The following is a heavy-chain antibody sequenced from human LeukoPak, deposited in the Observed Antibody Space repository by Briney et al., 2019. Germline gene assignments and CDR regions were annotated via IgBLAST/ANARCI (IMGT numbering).Heavy chain of an antibody. V-gene: IGHV4-59*11. CDR3: ARRLYYYGSGRYYAFDI. CDR1: GGSISSHY. D-gene: IGHD3-10*01. Sequence: SETLSLTCTVSGGSISSHYWSWIRQPPGKGLEWIGYIYYSGSTNYNPSLKSRVTISVDTSKNQFSLKLSSVTAADTAVYYCARRLYYYGSGRYYAFDIWGQGTMVTVSS. CDR2: IYYSGST. J-gene: IGHJ3*02.